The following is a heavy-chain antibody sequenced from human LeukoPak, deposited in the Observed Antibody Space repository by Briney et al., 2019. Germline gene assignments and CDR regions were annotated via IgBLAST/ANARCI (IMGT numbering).Heavy chain of an antibody. Sequence: SETLSLTCTVSGGSISSGSYYWGWIRQPPGKGLEWIGSIYYSGSTYYNPSLKSRVTISVDTSKNQFSLKLSSVTAADTAVYYCARDGTTYGSGSYDYWGQGTLVTVSS. CDR2: IYYSGST. CDR3: ARDGTTYGSGSYDY. J-gene: IGHJ4*02. CDR1: GGSISSGSYY. V-gene: IGHV4-39*07. D-gene: IGHD3-10*01.